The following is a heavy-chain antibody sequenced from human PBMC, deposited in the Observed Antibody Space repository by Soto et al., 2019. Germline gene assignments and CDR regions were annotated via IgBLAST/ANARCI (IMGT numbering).Heavy chain of an antibody. V-gene: IGHV1-69*13. CDR2: IIPIFGTA. CDR1: GGTFSSYA. CDR3: ATSYYGSGSYPHGYYYYYGMDV. D-gene: IGHD3-10*01. Sequence: SVKVSCKASGGTFSSYAISWVRQAPGQGLEWMGGIIPIFGTANYAQKFQGRVTITADESTSTAYMELSSLRSEDTAVYYCATSYYGSGSYPHGYYYYYGMDVWGQGTTVTVSS. J-gene: IGHJ6*02.